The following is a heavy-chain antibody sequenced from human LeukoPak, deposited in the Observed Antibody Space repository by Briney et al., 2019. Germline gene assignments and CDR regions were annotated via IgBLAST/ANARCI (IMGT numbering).Heavy chain of an antibody. V-gene: IGHV3-23*01. Sequence: PGGSLRLSCAASGFTFDDYAMHWVRQAPGKGLEWVSGISPSGDITYYADSVKGRFTISRDNSKNTVYLQVISLTAEDTAVYYCAKDDAWLRFGEWSQGTLVTVSS. J-gene: IGHJ4*02. CDR3: AKDDAWLRFGE. CDR2: ISPSGDIT. CDR1: GFTFDDYA. D-gene: IGHD3-10*01.